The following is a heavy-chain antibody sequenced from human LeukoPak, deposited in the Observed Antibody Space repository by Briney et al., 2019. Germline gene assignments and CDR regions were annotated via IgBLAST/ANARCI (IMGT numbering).Heavy chain of an antibody. D-gene: IGHD6-19*01. J-gene: IGHJ4*02. CDR2: IGDSGGST. Sequence: GGSLRLSCAASGFTFSSYAMSWVREARGKGLECVSSIGDSGGSTYYADSGKVRFSISRYNSNNTLYLQMSSLRADDTAVYYCAKTALTGKVAGSDCWGQGTLVTVSS. CDR3: AKTALTGKVAGSDC. CDR1: GFTFSSYA. V-gene: IGHV3-23*01.